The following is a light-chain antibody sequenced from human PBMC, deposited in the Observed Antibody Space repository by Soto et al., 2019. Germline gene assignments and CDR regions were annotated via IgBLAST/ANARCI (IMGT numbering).Light chain of an antibody. Sequence: QSVLTRPPSASGPPGQRATISCSGSSSNIGNNIVYWYQQLPGTAPQLLIYNNNRRHSGVPDRFSGSKSGTSASLAISGLQSEDEADYFCAAWDDSLSGVVFGGGTKLTVL. V-gene: IGLV1-44*01. CDR3: AAWDDSLSGVV. CDR1: SSNIGNNI. CDR2: NNN. J-gene: IGLJ2*01.